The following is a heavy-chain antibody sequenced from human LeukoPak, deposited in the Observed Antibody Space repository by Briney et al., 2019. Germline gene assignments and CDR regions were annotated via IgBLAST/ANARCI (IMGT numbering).Heavy chain of an antibody. Sequence: GGSLRLSCAASGFTVSSNYMSWVRQAPGKGLEWVSVIYNSGGTYYADSVKGRFTISRDNSKNTLYLQMNSLRAEDTDVYYCARDVRYCSGGSCSSWGPGTLVTVSS. CDR1: GFTVSSNY. CDR3: ARDVRYCSGGSCSS. D-gene: IGHD2-15*01. CDR2: IYNSGGT. J-gene: IGHJ4*02. V-gene: IGHV3-53*01.